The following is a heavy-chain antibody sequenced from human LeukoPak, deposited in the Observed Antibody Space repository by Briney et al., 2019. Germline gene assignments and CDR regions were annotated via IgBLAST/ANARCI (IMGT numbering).Heavy chain of an antibody. CDR3: ATLAPSHYYDLRYYFDY. D-gene: IGHD3-22*01. CDR2: VDPEDDET. Sequence: ASVKVSCKVSGYTLTELSMHWVRQAPGKGLEWMGGVDPEDDETFYAQKFQGRVTMTEDTSTHTAYTELSSLRSEDTAVYYCATLAPSHYYDLRYYFDYWGQGTLVTVSS. J-gene: IGHJ4*02. CDR1: GYTLTELS. V-gene: IGHV1-24*01.